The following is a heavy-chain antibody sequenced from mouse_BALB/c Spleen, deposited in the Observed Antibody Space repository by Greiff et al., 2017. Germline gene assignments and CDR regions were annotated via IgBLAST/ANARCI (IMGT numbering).Heavy chain of an antibody. CDR3: ARSNLRLRAMDY. V-gene: IGHV5-4*02. D-gene: IGHD1-1*01. Sequence: EVKLVESGGGLVKPGGSLKLSCAASGFTFSDYYMYWVRQTPEKRLEWVANISDGGSYTYYPDSVKGRFTISRDNAKNNLYLQMSSLKSEDTAMYYCARSNLRLRAMDYWGQGTSVTVSS. CDR2: ISDGGSYT. CDR1: GFTFSDYY. J-gene: IGHJ4*01.